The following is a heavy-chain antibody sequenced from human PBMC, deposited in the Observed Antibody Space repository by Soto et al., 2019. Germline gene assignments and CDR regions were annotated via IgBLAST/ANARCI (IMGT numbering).Heavy chain of an antibody. CDR3: ARDCTVDTAMVTNCYYGMDV. CDR1: GGSISSSNW. D-gene: IGHD5-18*01. Sequence: QVQLQESGPGLVKPSGTLSLTCAVSGGSISSSNWWSWVRQPPGKGLEWIGEIYHSGSTNYNPSLKSRVTISVDKSKNQFSLKLSSVTAADTAVYYCARDCTVDTAMVTNCYYGMDVWGQGTTVTVSS. V-gene: IGHV4-4*02. CDR2: IYHSGST. J-gene: IGHJ6*02.